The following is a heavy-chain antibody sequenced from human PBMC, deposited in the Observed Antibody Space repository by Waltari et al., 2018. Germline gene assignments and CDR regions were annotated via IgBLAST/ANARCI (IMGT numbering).Heavy chain of an antibody. CDR1: GYSISSGYY. CDR2: IYHSGST. Sequence: QVQLQESGPGLVKPSETLSLTCAVSGYSISSGYYWGWIRQPPGKGLEWIGSIYHSGSTYYNPSLKSRVTISVDTSENQFSLKLSSVTAADTAVYYCARHKTNTVTIDYWGQGTLVTVSS. J-gene: IGHJ4*02. V-gene: IGHV4-38-2*01. CDR3: ARHKTNTVTIDY. D-gene: IGHD4-17*01.